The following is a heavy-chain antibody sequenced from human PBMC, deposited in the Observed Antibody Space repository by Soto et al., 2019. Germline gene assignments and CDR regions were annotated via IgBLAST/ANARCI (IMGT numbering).Heavy chain of an antibody. CDR2: INPSGGST. V-gene: IGHV1-46*01. CDR1: GYTFTSYY. CDR3: ARARGYYDSSGYDLDY. D-gene: IGHD3-22*01. Sequence: GASVKVSCKASGYTFTSYYMHWVRQSPGQGLEWMGIINPSGGSTSYAQKFQGRVTMTRDTSTSTVYMELSSLRSEDTAVYYCARARGYYDSSGYDLDYWGQGTLVTVSS. J-gene: IGHJ4*02.